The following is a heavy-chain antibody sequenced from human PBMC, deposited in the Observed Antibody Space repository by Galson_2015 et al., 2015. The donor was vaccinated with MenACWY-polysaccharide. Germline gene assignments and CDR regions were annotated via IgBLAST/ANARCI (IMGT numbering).Heavy chain of an antibody. V-gene: IGHV3-7*01. CDR2: IKRDESEK. Sequence: SLRLSCADSGFTFSNYLMTWVRQAPGKGLEWVAHIKRDESEKYYVDSVKGRFAISRDNSKNSLYLQMHSLRAEDTAVYSCARGHYGMDVWGQGTTVTVSS. CDR3: ARGHYGMDV. J-gene: IGHJ6*02. CDR1: GFTFSNYL.